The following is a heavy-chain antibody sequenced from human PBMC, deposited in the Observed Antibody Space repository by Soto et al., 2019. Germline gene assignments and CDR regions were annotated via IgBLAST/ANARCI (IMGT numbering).Heavy chain of an antibody. CDR1: GFTFGDYA. CDR3: TCTIFGVVIPGGYYYGMDV. V-gene: IGHV3-49*03. Sequence: PGGSLRLSCIASGFTFGDYAMSWFRQAPGKGLEWVGFIRSKVYGGTTEYAASVKGRFTISRDDSISIVYLQMNSLKTEDSAVYFCTCTIFGVVIPGGYYYGMDVWGQGTTVTAP. J-gene: IGHJ6*02. CDR2: IRSKVYGGTT. D-gene: IGHD3-3*01.